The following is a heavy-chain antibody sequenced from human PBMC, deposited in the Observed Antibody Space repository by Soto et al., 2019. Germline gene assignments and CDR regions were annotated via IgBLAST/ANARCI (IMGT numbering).Heavy chain of an antibody. Sequence: EVQLVESGGGLVQPGGSLRLSCAASGFTFSSYWMHWVRQAPGKGLVWVSRINSDGSSTSYADSVKGRFTISRDNDKNTVYLQMNSLRAEDTAVYYCASPYMYSSGLYFYGMDVWGQGTTVTVSS. CDR2: INSDGSST. J-gene: IGHJ6*02. CDR3: ASPYMYSSGLYFYGMDV. V-gene: IGHV3-74*01. D-gene: IGHD6-19*01. CDR1: GFTFSSYW.